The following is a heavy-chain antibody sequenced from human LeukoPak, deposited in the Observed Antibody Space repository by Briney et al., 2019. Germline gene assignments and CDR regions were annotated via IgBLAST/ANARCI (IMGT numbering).Heavy chain of an antibody. J-gene: IGHJ4*02. Sequence: SGGSLRLSCAASGFTFSSYSMNWVRQAPGKGLEWVSSISSSSSYIYHADSVKGRFTISRDNAKNSLYLQMNSLRAEDTAVYYCARDPDVAAAGTNWGQGTLVTVSS. V-gene: IGHV3-21*01. CDR2: ISSSSSYI. D-gene: IGHD6-13*01. CDR3: ARDPDVAAAGTN. CDR1: GFTFSSYS.